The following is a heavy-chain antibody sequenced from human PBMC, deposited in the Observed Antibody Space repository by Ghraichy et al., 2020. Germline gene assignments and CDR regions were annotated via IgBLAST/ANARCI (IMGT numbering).Heavy chain of an antibody. CDR3: ARDKSSWNPRVYADY. J-gene: IGHJ4*02. CDR2: ISSSSGTI. CDR1: GFTFSTYS. D-gene: IGHD6-13*01. V-gene: IGHV3-48*01. Sequence: GGSLRLSCAASGFTFSTYSMNWVRQAPGKGLEWISYISSSSGTIYYADSVKGRFTISRDNAKNSLYLQMNSLRAEDTAVYYCARDKSSWNPRVYADYWGQGTLVTVSS.